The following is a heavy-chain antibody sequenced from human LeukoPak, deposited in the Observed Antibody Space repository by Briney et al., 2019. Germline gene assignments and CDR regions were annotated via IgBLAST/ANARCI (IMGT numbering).Heavy chain of an antibody. CDR1: GYTFTGYY. Sequence: ASVKVSCKASGYTFTGYYMHWVRQAPGQGLEWMGWINPNSGGTNYAQKFQGRVTMTRDMSISTAYMELSRLRSDDTAVYYCARTQYYYDSSGYHQSSNWFDPWGQGTLVTVSS. D-gene: IGHD3-22*01. CDR2: INPNSGGT. CDR3: ARTQYYYDSSGYHQSSNWFDP. V-gene: IGHV1-2*02. J-gene: IGHJ5*02.